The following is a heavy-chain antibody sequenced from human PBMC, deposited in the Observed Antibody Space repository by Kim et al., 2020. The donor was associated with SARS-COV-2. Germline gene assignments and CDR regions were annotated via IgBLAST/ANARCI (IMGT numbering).Heavy chain of an antibody. CDR3: ASLYSPPEAVDY. Sequence: SETLSLTCTVSGGSISSYYWSWIRQPPGKGLEWIGYIYYSGSTNYNPSLKSRVTISVDTSKNQFSLKLSSVTAADTAVYYCASLYSPPEAVDYWGQGTLVTVSS. J-gene: IGHJ4*02. D-gene: IGHD4-4*01. V-gene: IGHV4-59*13. CDR2: IYYSGST. CDR1: GGSISSYY.